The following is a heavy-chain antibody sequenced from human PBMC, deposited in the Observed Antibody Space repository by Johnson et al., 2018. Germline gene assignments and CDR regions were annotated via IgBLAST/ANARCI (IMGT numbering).Heavy chain of an antibody. Sequence: VQLVESGGGVVQPGRSLRLSCAASGFTFSSYGMHWVRQAPGKGLEWVAVIWYDGSNKYYADSVKGRCTISRDNSKNTLYLQMNSLRAEDTAVYYWARDPDCSSTSCLGMDVWGQGTTVTVSS. D-gene: IGHD2-2*01. CDR3: ARDPDCSSTSCLGMDV. CDR2: IWYDGSNK. V-gene: IGHV3-33*08. J-gene: IGHJ6*02. CDR1: GFTFSSYG.